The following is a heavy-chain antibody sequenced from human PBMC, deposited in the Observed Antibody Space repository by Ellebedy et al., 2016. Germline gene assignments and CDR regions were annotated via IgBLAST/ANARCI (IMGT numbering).Heavy chain of an antibody. D-gene: IGHD6-19*01. CDR2: ISSAGSP. CDR1: GFTFSGFA. V-gene: IGHV3-23*01. J-gene: IGHJ4*02. CDR3: AKCRHSTGCLLDS. Sequence: GESLKISCAASGFTFSGFAMSWVRQAPGKGLEWVSTISSAGSPNYADSVRGRFTISRDSSKDTQYLEMDSLRADDTAIYYCAKCRHSTGCLLDSWGQGTLVTVSS.